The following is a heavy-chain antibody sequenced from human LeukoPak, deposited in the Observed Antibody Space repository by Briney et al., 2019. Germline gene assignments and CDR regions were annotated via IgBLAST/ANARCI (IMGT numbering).Heavy chain of an antibody. J-gene: IGHJ6*04. Sequence: VASVKVSCKASGGTFSSYAISWVRQAPGQGLEWMEGIIPIFGTANYAQKFQGRVTITTDESTSTAYMELSSLRSEDTAVYYCARGHGGNSVPPDVWGKGTTVTVSS. CDR2: IIPIFGTA. V-gene: IGHV1-69*05. D-gene: IGHD4-23*01. CDR1: GGTFSSYA. CDR3: ARGHGGNSVPPDV.